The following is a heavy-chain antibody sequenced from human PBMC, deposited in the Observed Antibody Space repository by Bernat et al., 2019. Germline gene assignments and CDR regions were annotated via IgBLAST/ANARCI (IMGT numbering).Heavy chain of an antibody. V-gene: IGHV3-33*01. CDR2: IWYDGSNK. J-gene: IGHJ4*02. D-gene: IGHD1-1*01. CDR3: ARDPCAVQLEQTPRLDY. Sequence: QVQLVESGGGVVQPGRSLRLSCAASGFTFSSYGMHWVRQAPGKGLEWVAVIWYDGSNKYYADSVKGRFTISRDNSKNTLYPQMNSLRAEDTAVYYCARDPCAVQLEQTPRLDYWGQGTLVTVSS. CDR1: GFTFSSYG.